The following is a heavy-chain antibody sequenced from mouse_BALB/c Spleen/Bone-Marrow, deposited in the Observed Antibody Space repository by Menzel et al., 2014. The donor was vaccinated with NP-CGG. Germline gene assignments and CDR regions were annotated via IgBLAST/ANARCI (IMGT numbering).Heavy chain of an antibody. J-gene: IGHJ2*01. CDR1: GYTFTSYT. Sequence: VQLQQSGAELARPGASVKMSCKASGYTFTSYTMHWVKRRPGQGLEWIGYINPSSGYTNYNQKFKDKATLTADKSSSTAYMQLSSLTSEDSAVYYCARRYYGSTFDYWGQGTTLTVSS. CDR3: ARRYYGSTFDY. CDR2: INPSSGYT. D-gene: IGHD1-1*01. V-gene: IGHV1-4*01.